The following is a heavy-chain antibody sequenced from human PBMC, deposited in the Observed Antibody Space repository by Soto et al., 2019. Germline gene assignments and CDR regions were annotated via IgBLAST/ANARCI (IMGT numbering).Heavy chain of an antibody. J-gene: IGHJ5*02. CDR2: INAGSGNT. V-gene: IGHV1-3*01. D-gene: IGHD6-13*01. CDR3: ARGVSADGA. Sequence: QVQLVQSGAEVKKPGASVKVSCTASGYTFTHYAIHWVRHAPGQRLEWMGFINAGSGNTKYSQTFQGTLTFTKDTSASKAYMDLSSLRSEDTAIYYCARGVSADGAWGQGTLVTVSS. CDR1: GYTFTHYA.